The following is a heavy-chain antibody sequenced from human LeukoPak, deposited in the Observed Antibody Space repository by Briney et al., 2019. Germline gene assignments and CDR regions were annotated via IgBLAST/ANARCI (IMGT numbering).Heavy chain of an antibody. CDR2: IHSNGIST. CDR1: GFSFSTSW. V-gene: IGHV3-74*03. Sequence: GGSLRLSCAASGFSFSTSWMHWVRQAPGKGLVWVSRIHSNGISTTYADPVKGRLTISRDNAKNTLYLQMNNLRAEDTAVYYCARDHYYVPDYWGQGTLVTVSS. D-gene: IGHD3-10*02. CDR3: ARDHYYVPDY. J-gene: IGHJ4*02.